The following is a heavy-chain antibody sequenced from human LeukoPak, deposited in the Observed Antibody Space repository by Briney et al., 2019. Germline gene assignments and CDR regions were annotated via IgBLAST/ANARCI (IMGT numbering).Heavy chain of an antibody. CDR3: ARDMRATLARAFDI. D-gene: IGHD5-12*01. CDR2: IIPIFGTA. V-gene: IGHV1-69*01. CDR1: GGTFSSYA. Sequence: SVKVSCKASGGTFSSYAISWVRQAPGQGLEWMGGIIPIFGTAKPAQKFHGRVTIPADETTSTAYMELSSLRSEDTGVYYCARDMRATLARAFDIWGQGTMVTVSS. J-gene: IGHJ3*02.